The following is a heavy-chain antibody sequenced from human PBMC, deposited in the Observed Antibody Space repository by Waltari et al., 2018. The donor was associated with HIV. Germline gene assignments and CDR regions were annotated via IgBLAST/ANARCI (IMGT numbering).Heavy chain of an antibody. J-gene: IGHJ5*02. CDR3: AREREMATIRPVDNWFDP. D-gene: IGHD5-12*01. CDR2: SYTSGRT. V-gene: IGHV4-61*02. CDR1: GGSISSGSYY. Sequence: QVQLQESGPGLVKPSQTLSITCTVSGGSISSGSYYWSWIRQPAGKGLEWIGRSYTSGRTHYHPSLKSRVTISVDTSKNQFSLKLSSVTAADTAVYYCAREREMATIRPVDNWFDPWGQGTLVTVSS.